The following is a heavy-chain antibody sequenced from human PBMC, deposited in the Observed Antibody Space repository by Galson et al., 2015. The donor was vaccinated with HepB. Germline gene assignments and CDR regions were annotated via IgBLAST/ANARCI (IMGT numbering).Heavy chain of an antibody. CDR2: ISGSGGST. J-gene: IGHJ4*02. V-gene: IGHV3-23*01. Sequence: SLRLSCAASGFTFSSYAMSWVRQAPGKGLEWASGISGSGGSTYYADPVKGRFTISRDNSKNTLYLQMNSLRAEDTAVYYCAKEGGIVGTAAFDYWGQGTLVTVSS. CDR1: GFTFSSYA. D-gene: IGHD1-26*01. CDR3: AKEGGIVGTAAFDY.